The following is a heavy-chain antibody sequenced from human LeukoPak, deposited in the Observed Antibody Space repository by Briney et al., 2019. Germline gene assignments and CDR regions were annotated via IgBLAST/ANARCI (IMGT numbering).Heavy chain of an antibody. J-gene: IGHJ4*02. D-gene: IGHD3-22*01. Sequence: GASLGLSCAASGFTFSSYAMSWVRQAPGKGLEWVSAISGSGGSTYHADSVKGRFTISRDNSKNTLYLQMNSLRAEDTAVYYCAKGSKAGKKETYYYDSSGYYLMDYWGQGTLVTVSS. CDR1: GFTFSSYA. V-gene: IGHV3-23*01. CDR2: ISGSGGST. CDR3: AKGSKAGKKETYYYDSSGYYLMDY.